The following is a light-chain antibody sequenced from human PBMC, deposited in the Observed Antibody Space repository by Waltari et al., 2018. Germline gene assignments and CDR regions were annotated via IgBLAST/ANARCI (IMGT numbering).Light chain of an antibody. J-gene: IGLJ3*02. CDR3: ATWDDSLSAWV. Sequence: QSVLTQPPSASGTPGQRVTVSCSGSSSNIGSTSVYWYQQLPGTAPRLLICRNNPRPAGVPDRFSGSKSGTSAALAISGLRSEDEADDYCATWDDSLSAWVFGGGTKLTVL. CDR2: RNN. V-gene: IGLV1-47*01. CDR1: SSNIGSTS.